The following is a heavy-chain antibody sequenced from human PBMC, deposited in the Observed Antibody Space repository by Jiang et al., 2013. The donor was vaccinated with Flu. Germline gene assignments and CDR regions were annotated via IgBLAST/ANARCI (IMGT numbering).Heavy chain of an antibody. CDR3: AKRDVSDSSGYFPLFAH. CDR2: VSGSGSNT. J-gene: IGHJ4*02. V-gene: IGHV3-23*01. CDR1: GFTFSSYA. Sequence: QLLESGGGLVQPGGSLRLSCAASGFTFSSYAMTWVRQAPGKGLEWVSAVSGSGSNTYYADSVKGRFTISRDNAKNTLYLQMNSLRAEDTAMYYCAKRDVSDSSGYFPLFAHWGQGTLVTVSS. D-gene: IGHD3-22*01.